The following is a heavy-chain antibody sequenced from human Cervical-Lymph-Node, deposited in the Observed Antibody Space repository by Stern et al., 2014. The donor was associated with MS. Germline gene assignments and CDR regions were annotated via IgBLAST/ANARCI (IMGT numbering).Heavy chain of an antibody. J-gene: IGHJ5*02. CDR2: ISSSSSYI. Sequence: VQLVQSGGGLVKPGGSLRLSCAASGFTFSCYSMNWVRQARGKGPEWFSSISSSSSYIYYADSVKGRFTISRDNAKNSLYLQMNSLRAEDTAVYYCARDISGSYYEPWGQGTLVTVSS. CDR3: ARDISGSYYEP. D-gene: IGHD1-26*01. CDR1: GFTFSCYS. V-gene: IGHV3-21*01.